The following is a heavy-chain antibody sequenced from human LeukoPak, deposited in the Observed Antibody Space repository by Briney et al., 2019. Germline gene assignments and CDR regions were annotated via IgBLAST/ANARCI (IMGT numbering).Heavy chain of an antibody. CDR2: IDPNTGDT. CDR1: GQSLTGYF. CDR3: ARDWDFTITIFGVVPYDY. J-gene: IGHJ4*02. Sequence: ASVKVSCKASGQSLTGYFIHWVRQAPGQGLEWVGRIDPNTGDTIYAQNFQGRVTVTSATSISTAYMELSRLTSDDTAVYYCARDWDFTITIFGVVPYDYWGQGTLVTVSS. V-gene: IGHV1-2*06. D-gene: IGHD3-3*01.